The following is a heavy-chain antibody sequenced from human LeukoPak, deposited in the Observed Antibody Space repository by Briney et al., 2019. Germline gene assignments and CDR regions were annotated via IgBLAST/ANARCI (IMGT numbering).Heavy chain of an antibody. CDR2: ISASAGST. CDR1: GFTFSSYA. Sequence: PGGSLRLSCAASGFTFSSYAMSWVRQAPGKGLESVSGISASAGSTHYADSVKGRFTISRDNSKNTLYLQMNSLRAEDTAVYYCARDRVLRYFDWLYYFGYWGQGTLVTVSS. V-gene: IGHV3-23*01. CDR3: ARDRVLRYFDWLYYFGY. J-gene: IGHJ4*02. D-gene: IGHD3-9*01.